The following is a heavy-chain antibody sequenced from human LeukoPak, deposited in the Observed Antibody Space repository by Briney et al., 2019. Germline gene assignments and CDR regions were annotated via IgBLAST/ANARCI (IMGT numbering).Heavy chain of an antibody. J-gene: IGHJ4*02. CDR1: GYTLTELS. V-gene: IGHV1-24*01. CDR2: FDPEDGET. Sequence: ASVKVSCTVSGYTLTELSMHWVRQAPGKGLEWMGGFDPEDGETIYAQKFQGRVTMTEDTSTDTAYMELSSLRSEDTAVYYCATFPPNPTTVDHDYWGQGTLVTVSS. CDR3: ATFPPNPTTVDHDY. D-gene: IGHD4-23*01.